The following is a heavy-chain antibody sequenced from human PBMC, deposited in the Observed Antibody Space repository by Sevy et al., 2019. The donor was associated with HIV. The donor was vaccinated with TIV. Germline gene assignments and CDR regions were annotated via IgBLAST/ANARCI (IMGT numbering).Heavy chain of an antibody. CDR1: GFTFSKYW. CDR2: IKQDAGQK. D-gene: IGHD1-1*01. CDR3: ARGDGYYYFHY. V-gene: IGHV3-7*01. Sequence: GGSLRLSCAASGFTFSKYWMGWVRQAPGKGLEWVANIKQDAGQKYYVDSVKGRFTISRDNAKNSLYLQMNSLRAEDTAVYFCARGDGYYYFHYWGQGTLVTLSS. J-gene: IGHJ4*02.